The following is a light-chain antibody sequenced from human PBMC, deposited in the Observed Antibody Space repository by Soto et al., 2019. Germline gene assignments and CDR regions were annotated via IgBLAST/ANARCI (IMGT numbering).Light chain of an antibody. CDR3: QQYDTTPLT. Sequence: DIVMTQSPDSLGMSLGERATINCKSSQNILYKSKNKNYLAWYQQKPGQPPKLLSYWASTRESGVPDRFSGSGSGKDVTLSNNGLQAEDVAVYFCQQYDTTPLTFGPGTKVDIK. CDR2: WAS. CDR1: QNILYKSKNKNY. J-gene: IGKJ3*01. V-gene: IGKV4-1*01.